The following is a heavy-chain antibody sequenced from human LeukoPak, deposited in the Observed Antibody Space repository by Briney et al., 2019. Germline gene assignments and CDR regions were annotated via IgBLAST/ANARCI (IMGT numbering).Heavy chain of an antibody. CDR3: ARLFPYYYGMDV. CDR1: GGSISSYY. Sequence: SETLSLTCTVSGGSISSYYWSWIRQPPGKGLEWIGYIYYSGSTNYNPSLKSRVTISVDTSKNQFSLKLSSMTAADTAVYYCARLFPYYYGMDVWGQGTTVTVSS. J-gene: IGHJ6*02. CDR2: IYYSGST. V-gene: IGHV4-59*08.